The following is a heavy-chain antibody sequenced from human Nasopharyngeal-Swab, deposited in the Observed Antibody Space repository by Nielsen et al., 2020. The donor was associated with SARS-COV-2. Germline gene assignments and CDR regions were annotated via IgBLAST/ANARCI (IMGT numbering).Heavy chain of an antibody. D-gene: IGHD2-15*01. CDR1: GFTFSSYA. Sequence: SLKLSCAASGFTFSSYAMHWVRQPPGKGLEWVAVISYDGSNKYYADSVKGRFTISSDNSKNTLYLQMNSLRAEDTAVYYCARSLGGGYYYGMDVWGQGTTVTVSS. V-gene: IGHV3-30*04. CDR3: ARSLGGGYYYGMDV. J-gene: IGHJ6*02. CDR2: ISYDGSNK.